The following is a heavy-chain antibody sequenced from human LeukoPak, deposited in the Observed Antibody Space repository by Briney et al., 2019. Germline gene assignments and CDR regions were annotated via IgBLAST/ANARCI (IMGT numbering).Heavy chain of an antibody. D-gene: IGHD6-13*01. V-gene: IGHV3-74*01. CDR2: VNIDGRST. CDR3: ASGSRSGRSECVDY. J-gene: IGHJ4*02. Sequence: GGSLRLSCAASGFTFNNYWMHWVRQAPGEGLEWGSRVNIDGRSTNYADAVKGRVTTSRDNAKNTLYLQMNSLRAEDTAVDYCASGSRSGRSECVDYWGQGTLVTVS. CDR1: GFTFNNYW.